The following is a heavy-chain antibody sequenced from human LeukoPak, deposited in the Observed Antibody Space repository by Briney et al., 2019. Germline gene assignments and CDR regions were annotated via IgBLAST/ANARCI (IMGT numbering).Heavy chain of an antibody. D-gene: IGHD2-15*01. CDR2: ISSSSSYI. Sequence: GGSLRLSCAASGFTFSSYSMNWVRQAPGKGLEWVSSISSSSSYIYYADSVKGRFTISRDNAKHSLYLQMNSLRAEDTAVYYCARDRGTYYCSGGSCYSEAFDYWGQGTLVTVSS. CDR1: GFTFSSYS. J-gene: IGHJ4*02. V-gene: IGHV3-21*01. CDR3: ARDRGTYYCSGGSCYSEAFDY.